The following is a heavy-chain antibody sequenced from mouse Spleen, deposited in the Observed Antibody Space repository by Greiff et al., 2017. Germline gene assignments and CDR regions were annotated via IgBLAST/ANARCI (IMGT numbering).Heavy chain of an antibody. CDR3: ARWMDY. CDR2: ISSGGSYT. Sequence: EVMLVESGGGLVKPGGSLKLSCAASGFTFSSYAMSWVRQTPEKRLEWVATISSGGSYTYYPDSVKGRFTISRDNAKNTLYLQMSSLRSEDTAMYYCARWMDYWGQGTSVTVSS. J-gene: IGHJ4*01. CDR1: GFTFSSYA. V-gene: IGHV5-9-1*01.